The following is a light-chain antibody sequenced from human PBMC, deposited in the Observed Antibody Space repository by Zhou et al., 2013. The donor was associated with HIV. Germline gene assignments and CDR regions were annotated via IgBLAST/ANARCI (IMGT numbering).Light chain of an antibody. J-gene: IGKJ1*01. V-gene: IGKV1-27*01. CDR2: TAS. CDR3: QKCDSRPRT. Sequence: DIQMTQSPSSLSASVGDRVTITCRASQGIGYSLAWYQQQPGRVPKLLIHTASILQSGVPSRFSGVGSGTDFTLTISSLQPEDVGTYYCQKCDSRPRTFGQGTKVEI. CDR1: QGIGYS.